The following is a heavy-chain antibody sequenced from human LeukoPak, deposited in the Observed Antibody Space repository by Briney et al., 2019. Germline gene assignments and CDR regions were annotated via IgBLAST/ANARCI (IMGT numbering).Heavy chain of an antibody. J-gene: IGHJ6*02. Sequence: GRSLRLSCAASGFTFSNYAMHWVRQAPGKGLEWVAVISYDGSNEYYADSVKGRFTISRDNSKNTLCLQMNTLRAEDTALYYCARDSYGMDVWGQGTTVTVSS. CDR2: ISYDGSNE. CDR1: GFTFSNYA. V-gene: IGHV3-30*04. CDR3: ARDSYGMDV.